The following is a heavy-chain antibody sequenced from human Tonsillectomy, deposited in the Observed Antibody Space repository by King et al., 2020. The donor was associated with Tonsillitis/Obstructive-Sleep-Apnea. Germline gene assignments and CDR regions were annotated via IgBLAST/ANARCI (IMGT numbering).Heavy chain of an antibody. J-gene: IGHJ6*03. V-gene: IGHV4-39*01. D-gene: IGHD4-17*01. CDR1: GGSISSSSSY. CDR3: AARREYGDSTDYYFYYMDV. CDR2: IYYSGST. Sequence: QLQESGPGLVKPSETLSLTCTVSGGSISSSSSYWGWIRQPPGKGLEWIASIYYSGSTYYNPSLKSRVTISVDTSKNQFSLNLSSVTAAATAVYYCAARREYGDSTDYYFYYMDVWGKGTTVTVSS.